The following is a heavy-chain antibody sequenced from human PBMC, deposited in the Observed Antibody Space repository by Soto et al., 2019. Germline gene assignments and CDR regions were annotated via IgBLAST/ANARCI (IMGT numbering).Heavy chain of an antibody. V-gene: IGHV3-7*03. CDR3: ARYFRGSGRYFFDY. CDR2: INLDGGGT. CDR1: GFTFSSSF. D-gene: IGHD6-19*01. Sequence: EVQLVESGGALVQPGGSLRLSCVASGFTFSSSFMGWVRQAPGKGLEWVANINLDGGGTYYVVSVEGRFTISRDNAKDSLYLQMNSLRGEDTAVYYCARYFRGSGRYFFDYWGQGTLVTVSS. J-gene: IGHJ4*02.